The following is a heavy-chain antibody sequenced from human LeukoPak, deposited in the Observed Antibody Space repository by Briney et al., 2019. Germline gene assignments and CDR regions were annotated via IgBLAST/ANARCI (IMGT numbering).Heavy chain of an antibody. CDR3: ARVCSSASCHIDY. CDR2: IYHSGST. D-gene: IGHD2-2*02. CDR1: GYSISSGYY. V-gene: IGHV4-38-2*02. Sequence: SETLSLTCTVSGYSISSGYYWGWIRQPPGKGLEWIGSIYHSGSTYYNPSLKSRVTISVDTSKNQFSLKLSSVTAADTAVYYCARVCSSASCHIDYWGQGTLVTVSS. J-gene: IGHJ4*02.